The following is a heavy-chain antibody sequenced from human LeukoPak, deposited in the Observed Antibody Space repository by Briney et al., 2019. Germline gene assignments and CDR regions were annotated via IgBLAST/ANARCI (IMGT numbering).Heavy chain of an antibody. J-gene: IGHJ4*02. V-gene: IGHV3-21*01. D-gene: IGHD5-12*01. CDR3: ARDPTQWLRYGHFDY. CDR2: INNVGSHI. Sequence: PGGSLRLSCAASGFTFSSYAMGWVRQAPGKGLEWVASINNVGSHIYYADSVKGRFTISRDNAKNSLYLQMNSLRAEDTAVYYCARDPTQWLRYGHFDYWGQGTLVAVSS. CDR1: GFTFSSYA.